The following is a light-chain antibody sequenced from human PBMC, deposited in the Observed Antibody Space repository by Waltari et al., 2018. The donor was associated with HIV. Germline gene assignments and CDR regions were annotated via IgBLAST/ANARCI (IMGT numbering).Light chain of an antibody. Sequence: QSALTQPASVSGSPGQSITISCAGTGAEVGAYNYVDWYQKLPDTVPKLIIYDVAIRPSGVSDRFSGSKSGNTASLTISGLQAEDAGDYYCSSYTTFNTIIFGGGTKLTVL. CDR2: DVA. CDR3: SSYTTFNTII. V-gene: IGLV2-14*03. J-gene: IGLJ2*01. CDR1: GAEVGAYNY.